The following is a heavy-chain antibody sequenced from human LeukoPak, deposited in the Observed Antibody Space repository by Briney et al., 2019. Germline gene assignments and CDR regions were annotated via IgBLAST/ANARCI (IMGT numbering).Heavy chain of an antibody. D-gene: IGHD1-26*01. CDR1: GFTFSNAW. CDR2: IKSNTDGGTT. J-gene: IGHJ1*01. V-gene: IGHV3-15*01. Sequence: GGSLRLSCAASGFTFSNAWMTWVRQAPGKGLEWVGRIKSNTDGGTTDYAAPVKGRFTISRGDSENTLYLQMNSLRTEDTAVYYCTTGYYADYFQHWGQGTLVTVSS. CDR3: TTGYYADYFQH.